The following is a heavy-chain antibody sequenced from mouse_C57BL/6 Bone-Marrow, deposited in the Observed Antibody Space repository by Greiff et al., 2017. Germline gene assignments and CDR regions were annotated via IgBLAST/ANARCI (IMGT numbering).Heavy chain of an antibody. CDR3: ARQRQTTEVERDWYFDV. CDR1: GFTFSSYG. Sequence: EVMLVESGGDLVKPGGSLKLSCAASGFTFSSYGMSWVRQTPDKRLEWVATISSVGSYTYYPDSVKGRITISRDKAKNTLYLQMSSLKSEDTAMYYCARQRQTTEVERDWYFDVWGTGTTVTVSS. J-gene: IGHJ1*03. D-gene: IGHD1-1*01. CDR2: ISSVGSYT. V-gene: IGHV5-6*02.